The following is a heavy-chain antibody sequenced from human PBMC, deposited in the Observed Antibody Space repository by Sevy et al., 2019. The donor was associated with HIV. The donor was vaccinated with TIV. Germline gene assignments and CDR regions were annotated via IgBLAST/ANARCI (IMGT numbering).Heavy chain of an antibody. Sequence: GGSLRLSCAASGFSFSIYSMNRVRQAPWKGLEWLSYMSNTGGTIHYADSVKGRFTISRDNAKNSLYLQMNSLRAEDTAVYYCASQRGGYERLYYFDYWGQGTLVTVSS. CDR1: GFSFSIYS. V-gene: IGHV3-48*01. CDR2: MSNTGGTI. CDR3: ASQRGGYERLYYFDY. J-gene: IGHJ4*02. D-gene: IGHD5-12*01.